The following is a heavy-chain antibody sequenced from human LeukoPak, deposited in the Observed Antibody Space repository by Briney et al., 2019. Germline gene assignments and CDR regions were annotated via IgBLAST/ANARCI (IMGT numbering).Heavy chain of an antibody. CDR1: GFTFDDYA. D-gene: IGHD3-22*01. J-gene: IGHJ4*02. CDR3: AKDYCYDSSGPFDY. V-gene: IGHV3-9*03. CDR2: ISWNSGSI. Sequence: GGSLRLSCAASGFTFDDYAMHWVRQAPGKGLEWVSGISWNSGSIGYADSVKGRFTISRDNAKNSLYLQMNSLRAEDMALYYCAKDYCYDSSGPFDYWGQGTLVTVSS.